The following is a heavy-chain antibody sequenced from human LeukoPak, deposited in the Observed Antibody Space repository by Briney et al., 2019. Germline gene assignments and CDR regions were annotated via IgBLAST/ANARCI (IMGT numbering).Heavy chain of an antibody. D-gene: IGHD3-10*01. J-gene: IGHJ6*04. CDR1: GYTFTTYA. CDR3: AKNQLWFGGKMDV. CDR2: INTNTGNP. Sequence: GASVKVSCKASGYTFTTYAMNWVRQAPGQGLEWMGWINTNTGNPTYAQGFTGRFVFSLDTSVSTAYQQISSLKAEDTAVYYCAKNQLWFGGKMDVWGKGTTVTVSS. V-gene: IGHV7-4-1*02.